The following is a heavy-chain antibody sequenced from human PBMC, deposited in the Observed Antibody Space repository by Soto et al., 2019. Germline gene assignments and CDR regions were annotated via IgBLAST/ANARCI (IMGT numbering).Heavy chain of an antibody. J-gene: IGHJ4*02. CDR2: IYYSGST. Sequence: KSSETLSLTCTVSGGSISSSSYYWGWIRQPPGKGLEWIGSIYYSGSTYYNPSLKSRVTISVDTSKNQFSLKLSSVTAADTAVYYCASDPSGWYLFDYWGQGTLVTVSS. D-gene: IGHD6-19*01. CDR1: GGSISSSSYY. CDR3: ASDPSGWYLFDY. V-gene: IGHV4-39*01.